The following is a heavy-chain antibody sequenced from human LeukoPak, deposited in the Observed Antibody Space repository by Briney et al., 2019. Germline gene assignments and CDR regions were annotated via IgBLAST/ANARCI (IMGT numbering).Heavy chain of an antibody. J-gene: IGHJ5*02. V-gene: IGHV4-31*03. CDR3: ATGYGSGWFNA. Sequence: SETLSLTCSVSGVSISGRGYWGWIRQHPGKGLEWIGYIDYSGKTYYKPSLQSRVIISADTSQNQFTLKVSSVTAADTAVYYCATGYGSGWFNAWGQGAVVSVSS. D-gene: IGHD3-9*01. CDR1: GVSISGRGY. CDR2: IDYSGKT.